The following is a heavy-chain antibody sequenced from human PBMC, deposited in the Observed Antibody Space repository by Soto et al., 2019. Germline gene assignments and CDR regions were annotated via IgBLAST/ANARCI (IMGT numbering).Heavy chain of an antibody. Sequence: QVQLVQSGAEVKKPGSSVKVSCKASGGTFSSYAISWVRQAPGQGLEWMGGIIPISDTTNYAQKFQGRVTITADESTRTADMELSSLRSEDTAVYYCARSQGSSTSLEIYYYYYYGMDVWGHGTTVTVSS. V-gene: IGHV1-69*01. CDR1: GGTFSSYA. CDR3: ARSQGSSTSLEIYYYYYYGMDV. D-gene: IGHD2-2*01. J-gene: IGHJ6*02. CDR2: IIPISDTT.